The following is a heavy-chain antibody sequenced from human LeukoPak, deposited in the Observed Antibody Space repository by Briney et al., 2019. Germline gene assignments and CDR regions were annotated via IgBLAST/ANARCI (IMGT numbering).Heavy chain of an antibody. CDR2: IKSKTDGGTT. CDR3: TSALGY. V-gene: IGHV3-15*01. Sequence: GGSRRLSCEGSGFTFTNAWMTWVRQAPGKGLEWVSRIKSKTDGGTTDYAAPVKGRFTISRDDSRNTLYLQMNSLRTEDTAVYYCTSALGYWGQGALVTVSS. J-gene: IGHJ4*02. CDR1: GFTFTNAW.